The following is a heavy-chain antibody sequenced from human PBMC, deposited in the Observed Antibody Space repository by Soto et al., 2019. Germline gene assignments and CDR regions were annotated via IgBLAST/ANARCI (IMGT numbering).Heavy chain of an antibody. V-gene: IGHV4-34*01. CDR1: GGSFIGYY. J-gene: IGHJ4*02. CDR2: INHSGST. CDR3: ARVKITGLFDY. Sequence: QVQLQQWGAGLLKPSETLSLTCAVYGGSFIGYYWTWIRQPPGTGLEWIWEINHSGSTNYNPSLKSRVTIVVDTSKNQSSLKLTSVTAADTVVYYCARVKITGLFDYWGKGTQVTVSS. D-gene: IGHD2-8*02.